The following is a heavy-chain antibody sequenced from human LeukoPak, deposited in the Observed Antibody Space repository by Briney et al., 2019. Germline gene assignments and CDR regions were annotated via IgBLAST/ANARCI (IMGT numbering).Heavy chain of an antibody. V-gene: IGHV1-58*01. CDR3: AADLSVGATPYNWFDS. CDR2: IVVGSGNT. Sequence: SVKVSCKASGFTFTSSAVQWVRQARGQRLEWIGWIVVGSGNTNYAQKFQERVTITRDMSTSTAYMEPSSLRSEDTAVYYCAADLSVGATPYNWFDSWGQGTLVTVSS. CDR1: GFTFTSSA. D-gene: IGHD1-26*01. J-gene: IGHJ5*01.